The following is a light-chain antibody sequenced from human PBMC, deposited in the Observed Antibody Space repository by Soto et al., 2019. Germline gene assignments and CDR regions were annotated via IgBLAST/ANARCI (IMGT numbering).Light chain of an antibody. CDR3: QHYDSYSEA. CDR1: QTISSW. CDR2: KAS. V-gene: IGKV1-5*03. Sequence: DIQMTQSPSTLSGSVGDRVTISCRASQTISSWLAWYQQKPGKAPKLLIYKASTLKSGVPSRFSGSGSGTEFTLTISSRQPDDFETYYCQHYDSYSEAFGKGTKVDIX. J-gene: IGKJ1*01.